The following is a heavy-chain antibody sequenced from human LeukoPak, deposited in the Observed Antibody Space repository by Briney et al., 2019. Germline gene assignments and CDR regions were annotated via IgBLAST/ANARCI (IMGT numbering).Heavy chain of an antibody. CDR1: GFTFSTYS. CDR3: AKSRGYSYGFLYDY. CDR2: ISSSSSTI. V-gene: IGHV3-48*01. J-gene: IGHJ4*02. Sequence: PGGSLRLSCAASGFTFSTYSMNWVRQAPGKGLEWVSYISSSSSTIYYADSVKGRFTISRDNSKNTLYLQMNSLRAEDTAVYYCAKSRGYSYGFLYDYWGQGTLVTVSS. D-gene: IGHD5-18*01.